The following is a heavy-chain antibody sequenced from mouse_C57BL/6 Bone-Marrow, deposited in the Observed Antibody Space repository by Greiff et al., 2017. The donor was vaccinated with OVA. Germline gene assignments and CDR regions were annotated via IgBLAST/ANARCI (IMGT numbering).Heavy chain of an antibody. D-gene: IGHD2-3*01. V-gene: IGHV1-59*01. J-gene: IGHJ3*01. CDR3: ALIYHEHAWFAY. CDR2: IDPSDSYT. Sequence: QVQLQQPGAELVRPGSSVKLSCKASGYTFTSYWMHWVKQRPGQGLEWIGVIDPSDSYTNYNQTFKDKATLTVDTSSSTAYMQLSSLTSEESAVYYCALIYHEHAWFAYWGQGTLVTVSA. CDR1: GYTFTSYW.